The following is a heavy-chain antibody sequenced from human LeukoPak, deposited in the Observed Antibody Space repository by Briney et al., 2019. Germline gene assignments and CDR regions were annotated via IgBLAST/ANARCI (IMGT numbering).Heavy chain of an antibody. J-gene: IGHJ6*03. V-gene: IGHV5-51*01. D-gene: IGHD2-8*01. CDR1: GYSFTSYW. Sequence: GESLQISCKGSGYSFTSYWIGWVRQMPGKGLEWMGIIYPGDSDTRYSPSFQGQVTISADKSISTAYLQWSSLKASDTAMYYCARMVYAEGSYYYYYMDVWGKGTTVTVSS. CDR2: IYPGDSDT. CDR3: ARMVYAEGSYYYYYMDV.